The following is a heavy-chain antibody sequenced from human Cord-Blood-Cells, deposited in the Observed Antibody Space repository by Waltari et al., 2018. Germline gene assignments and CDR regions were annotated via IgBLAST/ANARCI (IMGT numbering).Heavy chain of an antibody. J-gene: IGHJ4*02. CDR1: GFSLSTSGVG. Sequence: QITLKESGPTLVKPTQTLTLTCTFSGFSLSTSGVGVGWIRQPPGKALEWLALIYWNDGKRYSPSLKSRLTLTRDTSKNQVVLTMTNMDPVDTATYYCAHRQRWTYYSDYWGQGTQVTVSA. CDR2: IYWNDGK. CDR3: AHRQRWTYYSDY. V-gene: IGHV2-5*01.